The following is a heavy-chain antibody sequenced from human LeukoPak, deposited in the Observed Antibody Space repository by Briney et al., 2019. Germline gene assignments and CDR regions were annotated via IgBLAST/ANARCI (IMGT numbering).Heavy chain of an antibody. D-gene: IGHD2/OR15-2a*01. V-gene: IGHV5-51*01. CDR1: GYSFTSYW. CDR3: ARQVRVGNSQPHIDF. Sequence: GESLKISCKGSGYSFTSYWIGWVRQMPGKGLEWMGIIYPGDSDTRYSPSFQGQVTISADKSISTAYLQWSSLKASDTAMYYCARQVRVGNSQPHIDFWGQGTLVTVSS. J-gene: IGHJ4*02. CDR2: IYPGDSDT.